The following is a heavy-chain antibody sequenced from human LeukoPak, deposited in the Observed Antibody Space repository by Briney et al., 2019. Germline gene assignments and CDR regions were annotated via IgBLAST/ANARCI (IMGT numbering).Heavy chain of an antibody. Sequence: GGSLRLSCVVSGFTFNRCWMSWVRQAPGKGLEWVSAISGSGDSTYYADSVKGRFTISRDNSKNTLYLQMNSLRAEDTAVYYCAKDSVTFGGVIAPQPHFDYWGQGTLVTVSS. D-gene: IGHD3-16*02. CDR3: AKDSVTFGGVIAPQPHFDY. V-gene: IGHV3-23*01. CDR1: GFTFNRCW. J-gene: IGHJ4*02. CDR2: ISGSGDST.